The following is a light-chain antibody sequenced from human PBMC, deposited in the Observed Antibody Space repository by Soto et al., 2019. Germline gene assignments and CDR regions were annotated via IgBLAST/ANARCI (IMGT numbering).Light chain of an antibody. V-gene: IGLV2-8*01. CDR1: SSDIGGYNY. J-gene: IGLJ3*02. CDR2: EVN. Sequence: QSALTQPPSASGSPGQSVTISCTGTSSDIGGYNYVSWYQQHPGKVPKLMIYEVNKRPSGVPDRFSGSKSGNTASLTVSGLQAEDEADYYCSSYEGSNTLVFGGGTKLTVL. CDR3: SSYEGSNTLV.